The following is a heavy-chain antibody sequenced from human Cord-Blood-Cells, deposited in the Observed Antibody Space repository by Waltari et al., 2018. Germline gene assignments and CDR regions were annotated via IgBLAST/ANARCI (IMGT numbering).Heavy chain of an antibody. CDR1: GFTFSSYW. J-gene: IGHJ2*01. CDR2: INSDGSST. D-gene: IGHD6-13*01. Sequence: EVQLVESGGGLVQPGGSLRLSCAASGFTFSSYWMHWVRQAPGKGLVWGARINSDGSSTSYAGSVKGGFTISRDNAKNTLYLQMNSLRAEDTAVYYCAREGSSSYWYFDLWGRGTLVTVSS. V-gene: IGHV3-74*01. CDR3: AREGSSSYWYFDL.